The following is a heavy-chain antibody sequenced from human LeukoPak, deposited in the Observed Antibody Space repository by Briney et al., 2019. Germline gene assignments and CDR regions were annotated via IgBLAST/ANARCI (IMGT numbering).Heavy chain of an antibody. Sequence: ASVKVSCKATSRISWVRQAPGQGLEWMGWISAYNGNTNYAQKLQGRVTMTTDTSTSTAYMELRGLRSDDTAVYYCARGYSSSWYNWFDPWGQGTLVTVSS. V-gene: IGHV1-18*01. CDR2: ISAYNGNT. J-gene: IGHJ5*02. CDR3: ARGYSSSWYNWFDP. CDR1: TSR. D-gene: IGHD6-13*01.